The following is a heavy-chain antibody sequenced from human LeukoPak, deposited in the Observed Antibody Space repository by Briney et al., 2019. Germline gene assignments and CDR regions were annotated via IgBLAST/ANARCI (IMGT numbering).Heavy chain of an antibody. Sequence: PGGSLRLSCAASGFTVSSNYMSWVRQAPGKGLEWVSVIYSGGSTYYADSVKGRFTISRDNSKNTLYLQMNSLRAEDTAVYYCARGGWGLRFLEWPAACDYWGQGTLVTVSS. V-gene: IGHV3-53*01. CDR1: GFTVSSNY. D-gene: IGHD3-3*01. CDR2: IYSGGST. CDR3: ARGGWGLRFLEWPAACDY. J-gene: IGHJ4*02.